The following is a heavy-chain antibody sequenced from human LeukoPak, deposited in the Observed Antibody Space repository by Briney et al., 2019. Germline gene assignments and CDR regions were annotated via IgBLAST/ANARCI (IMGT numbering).Heavy chain of an antibody. Sequence: SVKVSCKASGGTFSSYAISWVRQAPGQGLEWMGRIIPIFGTANYAQKFQGRVTITTDESTSTAYMELSSLRSEDTSVYYCARGDGYNYCPYWGQGTLVTVSS. CDR2: IIPIFGTA. J-gene: IGHJ4*02. V-gene: IGHV1-69*05. CDR1: GGTFSSYA. CDR3: ARGDGYNYCPY. D-gene: IGHD5-24*01.